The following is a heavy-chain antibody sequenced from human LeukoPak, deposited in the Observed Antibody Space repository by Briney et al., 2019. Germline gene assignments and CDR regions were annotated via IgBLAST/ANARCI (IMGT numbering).Heavy chain of an antibody. CDR1: GFTFSSYA. CDR2: ISGSGGST. J-gene: IGHJ4*02. Sequence: GGSLRLSCAASGFTFSSYAMSWVRQAPGKGLEWVSAISGSGGSTYYADSVKGRFTISRDNSKNTLYLQMNSLRAEDTAVYYCAKDHRDGVVVGATGYWGQGTLVTVSS. V-gene: IGHV3-23*01. D-gene: IGHD1-26*01. CDR3: AKDHRDGVVVGATGY.